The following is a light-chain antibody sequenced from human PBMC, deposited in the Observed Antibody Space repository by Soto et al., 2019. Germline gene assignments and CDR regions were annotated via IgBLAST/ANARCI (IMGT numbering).Light chain of an antibody. CDR2: AAS. Sequence: DIQMTQSPSSLSASVGDRVTITCRASQSISSYLNWYQQKPGKAPKLLIYAASSLQSGVPSRFSGSGSGTDFTLTISSLQPEDFANYYCQQSSSTPLVTLGQGTKVDIK. CDR3: QQSSSTPLVT. CDR1: QSISSY. V-gene: IGKV1-39*01. J-gene: IGKJ1*01.